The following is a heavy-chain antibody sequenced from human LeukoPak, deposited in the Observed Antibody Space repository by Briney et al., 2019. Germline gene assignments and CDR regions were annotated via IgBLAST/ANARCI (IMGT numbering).Heavy chain of an antibody. D-gene: IGHD3-22*01. Sequence: GESLKISCKGSGYSFTSYWIGWVRQMPGKGLEWMGIIYPGDSDTRYSPSFQGQVTISADKSISTAYLQWSSLKASDTAMYYCARVFNYDSSGYCYHFDYWGQGTLVTVSS. J-gene: IGHJ4*02. CDR2: IYPGDSDT. CDR3: ARVFNYDSSGYCYHFDY. CDR1: GYSFTSYW. V-gene: IGHV5-51*01.